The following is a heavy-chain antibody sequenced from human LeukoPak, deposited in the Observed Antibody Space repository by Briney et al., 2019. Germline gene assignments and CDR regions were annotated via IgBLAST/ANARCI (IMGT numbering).Heavy chain of an antibody. D-gene: IGHD6-19*01. CDR3: AGGRYSSGWGHAYDI. J-gene: IGHJ3*02. CDR2: IYYSGST. V-gene: IGHV4-59*08. CDR1: GGSISSYY. Sequence: SETLSLTCTVSGGSISSYYWSWIRQPAGKGLEWIGYIYYSGSTNYNPSLKSRVTISVDTSKNQFSLKLSSVTAADTAVYYCAGGRYSSGWGHAYDIWGQGTMVTVSS.